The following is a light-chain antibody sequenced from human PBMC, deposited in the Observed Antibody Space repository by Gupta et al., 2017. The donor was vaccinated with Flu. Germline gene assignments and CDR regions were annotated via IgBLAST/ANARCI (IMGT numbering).Light chain of an antibody. V-gene: IGLV1-44*01. CDR2: DFS. Sequence: VIISCSGSSSNIGRYTVDWYQQLPGTAPKLLIYDFSQRPSGVPDRFSGSKSGTSASLAISGLQSEDEGDYYCAVWDDSPSGHYVFGSGTKVTVL. CDR1: SSNIGRYT. J-gene: IGLJ1*01. CDR3: AVWDDSPSGHYV.